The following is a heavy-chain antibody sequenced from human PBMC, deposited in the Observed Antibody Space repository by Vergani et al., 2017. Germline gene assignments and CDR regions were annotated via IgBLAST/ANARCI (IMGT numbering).Heavy chain of an antibody. Sequence: QLQLQESGPGLVKPSETLSLTCTVSGGSISSSSYYWGWIRQPPGKGLEWIGSIYYSGSTYYNPSLKSRVTISVDTSKNRFSLTLSSVTAADTAVYSCARGEAQLWLIYYWGQGTLVTVSS. J-gene: IGHJ4*02. CDR1: GGSISSSSYY. CDR2: IYYSGST. CDR3: ARGEAQLWLIYY. V-gene: IGHV4-39*01. D-gene: IGHD5-18*01.